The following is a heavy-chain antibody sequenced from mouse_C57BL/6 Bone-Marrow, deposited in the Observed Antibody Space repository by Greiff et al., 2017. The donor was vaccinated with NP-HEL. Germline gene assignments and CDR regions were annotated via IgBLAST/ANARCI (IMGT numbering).Heavy chain of an antibody. Sequence: VQLQQSGAELVRPGASVKLSCTASGFNIKDYYMHWVKQRPEQGLEWIGRIDPEDGDTDYAPKFQGKATMTADTSSNTAYLQLSSLTSEDTAVYYWTRYYYGSSVYYAKGGWGKGTSVTVA. CDR3: TRYYYGSSVYYAKGG. D-gene: IGHD1-1*01. CDR1: GFNIKDYY. CDR2: IDPEDGDT. V-gene: IGHV14-1*01. J-gene: IGHJ4*01.